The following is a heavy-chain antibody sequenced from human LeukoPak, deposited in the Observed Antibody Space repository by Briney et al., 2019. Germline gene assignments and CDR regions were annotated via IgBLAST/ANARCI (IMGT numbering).Heavy chain of an antibody. CDR1: GFTFSSYA. Sequence: PGGSLRLSCAASGFTFSSYAMSWVRQAPGKGLEWVSAISGSGGSTYYADSVKGRFTISRGNSKNTLYLQMNSLRAEDTAVYYCAKSDIVVVPAATIDYWGQGTLVTVSS. CDR2: ISGSGGST. D-gene: IGHD2-2*01. J-gene: IGHJ4*02. V-gene: IGHV3-23*01. CDR3: AKSDIVVVPAATIDY.